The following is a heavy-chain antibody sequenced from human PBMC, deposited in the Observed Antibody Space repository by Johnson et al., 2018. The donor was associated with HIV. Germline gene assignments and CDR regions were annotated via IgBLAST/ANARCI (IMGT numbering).Heavy chain of an antibody. J-gene: IGHJ3*02. Sequence: QVQLVESGGGVVQPGGSLRLSCAASGFTFSSYGMHWVRQAPGKGLEWVAFIRYDGSNTYSADFVKGRLIISRDNSKNTLYLQMNSLRAEDTDVYYCASDRGQQLPYDAFDIWGQGTMVTVSS. CDR1: GFTFSSYG. CDR2: IRYDGSNT. D-gene: IGHD6-13*01. V-gene: IGHV3-30*02. CDR3: ASDRGQQLPYDAFDI.